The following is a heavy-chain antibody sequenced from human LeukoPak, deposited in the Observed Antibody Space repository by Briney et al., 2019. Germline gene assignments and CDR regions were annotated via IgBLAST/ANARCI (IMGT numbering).Heavy chain of an antibody. CDR1: GFTFSSYA. CDR3: AKDLSSSRYNGCFDY. CDR2: ISGSGGST. J-gene: IGHJ4*02. V-gene: IGHV3-23*01. D-gene: IGHD6-13*01. Sequence: GRSLRLSCAASGFTFSSYAMSWVRQAPGKGLEWVSAISGSGGSTYYADSVKGRFTISRDNSKNTLYLQMNSLRAEDTAVYYCAKDLSSSRYNGCFDYWGQGTLVTVSS.